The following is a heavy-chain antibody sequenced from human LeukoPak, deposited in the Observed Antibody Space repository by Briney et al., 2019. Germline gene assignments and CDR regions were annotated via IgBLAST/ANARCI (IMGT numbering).Heavy chain of an antibody. J-gene: IGHJ6*03. CDR2: INPNSGGT. D-gene: IGHD2-2*01. CDR1: GYTFTGYY. Sequence: ASVKVSCKASGYTFTGYYMHWVRQAPGQGLEWMGWINPNSGGTNYAQKFQGRVTMTRDTSISTAYMELSRLRSDDTAVYYCARLRHWSSGPYYYYMDVWGKGTTVTVSS. CDR3: ARLRHWSSGPYYYYMDV. V-gene: IGHV1-2*02.